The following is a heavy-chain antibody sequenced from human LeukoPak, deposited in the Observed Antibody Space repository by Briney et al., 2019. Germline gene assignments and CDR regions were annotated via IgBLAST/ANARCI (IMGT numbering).Heavy chain of an antibody. CDR1: GGTFSSYA. CDR3: AASPGLGYCSSTSCYNDY. CDR2: IIPIFGTA. V-gene: IGHV1-69*13. Sequence: GASVKVSCKASGGTFSSYAISWVRQAPGQGLEWMGGIIPIFGTANYAQKFQGRVTITADESTSTAYMELSSLRSEDTAVYYCAASPGLGYCSSTSCYNDYWGQGTLVTVSS. J-gene: IGHJ4*02. D-gene: IGHD2-2*01.